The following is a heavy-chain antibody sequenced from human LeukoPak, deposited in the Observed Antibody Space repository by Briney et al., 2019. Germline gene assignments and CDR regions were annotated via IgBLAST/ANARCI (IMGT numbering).Heavy chain of an antibody. J-gene: IGHJ4*02. V-gene: IGHV3-72*01. CDR1: GFTFSDHY. CDR2: TRNKANSYTT. D-gene: IGHD3-10*01. CDR3: STMVRGVISIFDY. Sequence: GGSLRLSCAASGFTFSDHYMDWVRQAPGKGLEWVGRTRNKANSYTTEYAASVKGRFTTSRDDSKNSLYLQMNSLKTEDTAVYYCSTMVRGVISIFDYWGQGTLVIVSS.